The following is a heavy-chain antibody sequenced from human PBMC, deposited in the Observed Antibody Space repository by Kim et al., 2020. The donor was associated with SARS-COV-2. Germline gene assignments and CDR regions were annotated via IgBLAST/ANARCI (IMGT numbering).Heavy chain of an antibody. Sequence: YSTDLKTRLTISKDTSKNQVVLTMTNMDPVDTATYYCARIRRLRWSLIDYWGQGTLVTVSS. V-gene: IGHV2-70*01. J-gene: IGHJ4*02. CDR3: ARIRRLRWSLIDY. D-gene: IGHD4-17*01.